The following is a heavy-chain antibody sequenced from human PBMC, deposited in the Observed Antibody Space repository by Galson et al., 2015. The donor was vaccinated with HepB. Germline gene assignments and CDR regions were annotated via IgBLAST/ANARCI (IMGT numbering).Heavy chain of an antibody. D-gene: IGHD2-15*01. V-gene: IGHV1-69*13. J-gene: IGHJ6*02. CDR2: IIPIFGTA. CDR1: GGTFSSYA. Sequence: SVKVSCKASGGTFSSYAISWVRQAPGQGLEWMGGIIPIFGTANYAQKFQGRVTTTADESTSTAYMELSSLRSEDTAVYYCARVFIDCSGGSCYLRYYYGMDVWGQGTTVTVSS. CDR3: ARVFIDCSGGSCYLRYYYGMDV.